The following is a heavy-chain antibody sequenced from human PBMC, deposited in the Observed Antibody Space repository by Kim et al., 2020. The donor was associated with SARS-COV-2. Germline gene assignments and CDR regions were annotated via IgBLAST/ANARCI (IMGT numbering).Heavy chain of an antibody. CDR1: GGSFSGYY. CDR3: ARGGSSSWRPGLGFDY. D-gene: IGHD6-13*01. V-gene: IGHV4-34*01. J-gene: IGHJ4*02. CDR2: INHSGST. Sequence: SETLSLTCAVYGGSFSGYYWSWIRQPPGKGLEWIGEINHSGSTNYNPSLKSRVTISVDTSKNQFSLKLSSVTAADTAVYYCARGGSSSWRPGLGFDYWGQGTLVTVSS.